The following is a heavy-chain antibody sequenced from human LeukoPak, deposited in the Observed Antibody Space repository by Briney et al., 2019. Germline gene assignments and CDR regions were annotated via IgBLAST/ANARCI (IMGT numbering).Heavy chain of an antibody. V-gene: IGHV3-23*01. CDR2: TVSRGTT. CDR3: AKCSTSAYTTGWCNWIDP. Sequence: GGSLRLPCVASGFTFTSDAMSWVRQAPGKGLEWVSSTVSRGTTQYADSVKGRFTVSRDTSKNTLYLQMNSLRADDTAVYYCAKCSTSAYTTGWCNWIDPWGQGTLVTVSS. CDR1: GFTFTSDA. J-gene: IGHJ5*02. D-gene: IGHD6-19*01.